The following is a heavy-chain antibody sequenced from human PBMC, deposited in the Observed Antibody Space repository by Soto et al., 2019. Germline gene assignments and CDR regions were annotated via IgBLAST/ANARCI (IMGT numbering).Heavy chain of an antibody. CDR3: ARDELVPAAIVYGMDV. V-gene: IGHV1-3*01. Sequence: ASVKVSCKASGYTFTSYAMHWVRQAPGQRLEWMGWINAGNGNTKYSQKFQGRVTITRDTSASTAYMELSSLRSEDTAVYYCARDELVPAAIVYGMDVWGQGTTVTVSS. CDR1: GYTFTSYA. D-gene: IGHD2-2*02. CDR2: INAGNGNT. J-gene: IGHJ6*02.